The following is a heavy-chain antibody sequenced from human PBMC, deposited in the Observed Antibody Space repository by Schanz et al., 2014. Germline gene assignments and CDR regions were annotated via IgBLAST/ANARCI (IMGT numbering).Heavy chain of an antibody. CDR2: ISWNSGSI. CDR1: GFTFDDYA. CDR3: AKDRWRATVMVDAFDI. J-gene: IGHJ3*02. Sequence: EVQLVESGGGLVQPGGSLRLSCAASGFTFDDYAMHWVRQAPGKGLEWVSGISWNSGSIGYADSVKGRFTISRDDAKNSLYLQMNSLRAEDTALYYCAKDRWRATVMVDAFDIWGQGTTVTVSS. V-gene: IGHV3-9*01. D-gene: IGHD4-4*01.